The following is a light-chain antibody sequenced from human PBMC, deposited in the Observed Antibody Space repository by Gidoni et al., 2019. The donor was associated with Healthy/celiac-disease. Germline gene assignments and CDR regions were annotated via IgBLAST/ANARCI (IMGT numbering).Light chain of an antibody. CDR3: SSYTSSSTYV. V-gene: IGLV2-14*03. Sequence: QSALTQPASVYGSPGQSITLSCTGTSSDVGGYNYVSWYQQHPGKAPKLMIYDVSNRPSGVSTRFSGSKSGNTASLTISGLQAEDEADYYCSSYTSSSTYVFGTGTKVTVL. J-gene: IGLJ1*01. CDR2: DVS. CDR1: SSDVGGYNY.